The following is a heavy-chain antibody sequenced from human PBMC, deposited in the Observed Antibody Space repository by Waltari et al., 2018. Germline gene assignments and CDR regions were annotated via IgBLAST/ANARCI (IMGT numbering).Heavy chain of an antibody. V-gene: IGHV3-23*01. CDR1: GFTFSSYA. D-gene: IGHD7-27*01. CDR3: AKVDPPELGTTIRDAFDI. J-gene: IGHJ3*02. Sequence: EVQLLESGGGLVQPGGSLRLSCAASGFTFSSYAMRWVRQAPGKGLEWVSAISGSGGSTYYADSVKGRFTISRDNSKNTLYLQMNSLRAEDTAVYYCAKVDPPELGTTIRDAFDIWGQGTMVTVSS. CDR2: ISGSGGST.